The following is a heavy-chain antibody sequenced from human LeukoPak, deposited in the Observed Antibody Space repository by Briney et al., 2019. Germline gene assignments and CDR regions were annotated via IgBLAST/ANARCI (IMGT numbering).Heavy chain of an antibody. V-gene: IGHV7-4-1*02. D-gene: IGHD3-10*01. CDR1: GYTFTGYA. CDR2: INTNTGNP. CDR3: ARDDVVRGIGAFDI. J-gene: IGHJ3*02. Sequence: ASVKVSCKASGYTFTGYAMNWVRQAPGQGLEWMGWINTNTGNPTYAQGFTGRFVFSLDTSVSTAYLQISSLKAEDTAVYYCARDDVVRGIGAFDIWGQGTMVTVSS.